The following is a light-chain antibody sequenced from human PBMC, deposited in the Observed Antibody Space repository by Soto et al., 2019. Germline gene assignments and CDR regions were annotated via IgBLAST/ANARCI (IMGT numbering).Light chain of an antibody. Sequence: EVVLTQSPATLSLSPGERATLSCRASQSVSSSYLAWHQQKPGQAPRLLIYGASSRATGIPDRISGSGSGTDFTLTFTRLEPEDFAVYYCQQYGNSPITFAQGTRLE. J-gene: IGKJ5*01. V-gene: IGKV3-20*01. CDR2: GAS. CDR1: QSVSSSY. CDR3: QQYGNSPIT.